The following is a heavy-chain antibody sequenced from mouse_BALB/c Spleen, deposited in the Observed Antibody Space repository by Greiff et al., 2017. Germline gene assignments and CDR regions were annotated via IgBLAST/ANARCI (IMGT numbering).Heavy chain of an antibody. Sequence: EVKLMESGPGLVKPSQSLSLTCSVTGYSITSGYYWNWIRQFPGNKLEWMGYISYDGSNNYNPSLKNRISITRDTSKNQFFLKLNSVTTEDTATYYCARDRGGSGYFDDWGQGTTLTVSS. CDR3: ARDRGGSGYFDD. V-gene: IGHV3-6*02. D-gene: IGHD1-3*01. J-gene: IGHJ2*01. CDR2: ISYDGSN. CDR1: GYSITSGYY.